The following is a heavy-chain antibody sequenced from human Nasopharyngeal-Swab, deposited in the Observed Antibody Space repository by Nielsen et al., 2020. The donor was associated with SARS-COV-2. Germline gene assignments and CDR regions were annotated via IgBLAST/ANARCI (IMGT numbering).Heavy chain of an antibody. Sequence: GESLKIYCTASGFTFSDYFMSWIRQAPGKGLEWVTYISRSGSSIYYADSVKGRFTIPRDNAKNSLYLQMNSLRAEDTAVYYCARDGQSRTNWFDPWGQGTVVTVSS. J-gene: IGHJ5*02. V-gene: IGHV3-11*04. D-gene: IGHD2-8*01. CDR3: ARDGQSRTNWFDP. CDR2: ISRSGSSI. CDR1: GFTFSDYF.